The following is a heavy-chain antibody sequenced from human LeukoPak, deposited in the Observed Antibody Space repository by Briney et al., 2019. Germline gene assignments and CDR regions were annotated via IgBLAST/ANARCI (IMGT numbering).Heavy chain of an antibody. V-gene: IGHV3-21*01. Sequence: PSETLSLTCTVSGGSISSYYWSWIRQPPGKGLEWVSSISSSSSYIYYADSVKGRFTISRDNAKNSLYLQMNSLRAEDTAVYYCARDRQGGPFGERYFDYWGQGTLVTVSS. CDR1: GGSISSYY. D-gene: IGHD3-10*01. CDR2: ISSSSSYI. CDR3: ARDRQGGPFGERYFDY. J-gene: IGHJ4*02.